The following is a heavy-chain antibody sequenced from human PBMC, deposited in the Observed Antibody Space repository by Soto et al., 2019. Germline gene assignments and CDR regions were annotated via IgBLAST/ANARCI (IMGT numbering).Heavy chain of an antibody. D-gene: IGHD5-12*01. Sequence: QVQLQESGPGLVKPSQTLSLTCTVSGASISSGRSYWSWIRQHPGKGLEWIGYMFYSGSTYYHPSIKSRVNISAATSKNQLSLRLTSVTPADTAVYYCARDNGYGHFDSWGKGTLVTVSS. V-gene: IGHV4-31*03. CDR3: ARDNGYGHFDS. CDR2: MFYSGST. J-gene: IGHJ4*02. CDR1: GASISSGRSY.